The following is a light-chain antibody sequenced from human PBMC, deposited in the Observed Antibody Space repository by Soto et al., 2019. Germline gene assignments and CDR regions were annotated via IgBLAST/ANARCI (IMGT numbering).Light chain of an antibody. J-gene: IGLJ1*01. V-gene: IGLV2-14*02. CDR2: EAS. CDR3: SSYTSSSTYV. Sequence: QSALTQPASVSGSPGQSITISCDGTISDIGSYNLVSWYQQRPGKAPKLMIFEASKRPSGVSNRFSGSKSGNTASLTISGLQAEDEADYYCSSYTSSSTYVFGTGTKLTVL. CDR1: ISDIGSYNL.